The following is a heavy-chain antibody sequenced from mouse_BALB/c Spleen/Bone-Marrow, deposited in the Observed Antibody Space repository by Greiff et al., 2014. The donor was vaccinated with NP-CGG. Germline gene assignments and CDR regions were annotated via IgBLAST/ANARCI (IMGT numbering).Heavy chain of an antibody. CDR1: GFNIKDTY. Sequence: VQLQQSGAELVKPGASVKLSCTASGFNIKDTYMHWVKQRPEQGLEWIGRIDPANGNTKYDPKFQGKATITADTSSNTAYLQLSSLTSEDTAVYYCATYYYGSSWRFAYWGQGTLVTVSA. V-gene: IGHV14-3*02. CDR2: IDPANGNT. CDR3: ATYYYGSSWRFAY. J-gene: IGHJ3*01. D-gene: IGHD1-1*01.